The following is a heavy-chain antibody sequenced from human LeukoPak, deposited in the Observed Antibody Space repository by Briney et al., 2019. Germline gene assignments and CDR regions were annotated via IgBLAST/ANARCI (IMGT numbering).Heavy chain of an antibody. CDR3: ARKGGGSGSYDYFDF. V-gene: IGHV3-30*04. J-gene: IGHJ4*02. Sequence: GGSLRLSCVASGFTLSNYVMHWVRQAPGKGLEWVAVISEDGSYGYTADSVKGRFTISRDNSKNTLYLQMNSLRAEDTAVYYCARKGGGSGSYDYFDFWGQGSLVTVSS. D-gene: IGHD6-19*01. CDR2: ISEDGSYG. CDR1: GFTLSNYV.